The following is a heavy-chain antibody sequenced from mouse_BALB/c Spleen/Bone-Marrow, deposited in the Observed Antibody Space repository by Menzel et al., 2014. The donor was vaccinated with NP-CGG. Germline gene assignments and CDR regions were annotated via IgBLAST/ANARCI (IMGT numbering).Heavy chain of an antibody. V-gene: IGHV1-37*01. D-gene: IGHD2-4*01. CDR3: GRGSDYLAN. CDR2: INSYNGDI. CDR1: GYFFTAYY. J-gene: IGHJ3*01. Sequence: EVQLQQPGPEEVKPGASVKISCKASGYFFTAYYMNWVKESHGKSFEWIGRINSYNGDILYKQKFKDKATLTVDKSSSTAQMELLSLTSEDSAVYYCGRGSDYLANWGKGTLVTVS.